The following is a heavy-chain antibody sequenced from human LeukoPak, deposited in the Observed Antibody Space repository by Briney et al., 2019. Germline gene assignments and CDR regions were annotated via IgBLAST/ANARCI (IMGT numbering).Heavy chain of an antibody. CDR2: IYYSGST. Sequence: SETLSLTCTVSGGSISSSSYYWGWIRQPPGKGLEWIGSIYYSGSTYYNPSLKSRVTISVDTSKNQFSLKLSSVTAADTAVYYCAKTIIAVAGGDAFDIWGQGTMVTVSS. CDR3: AKTIIAVAGGDAFDI. J-gene: IGHJ3*02. CDR1: GGSISSSSYY. D-gene: IGHD6-19*01. V-gene: IGHV4-39*01.